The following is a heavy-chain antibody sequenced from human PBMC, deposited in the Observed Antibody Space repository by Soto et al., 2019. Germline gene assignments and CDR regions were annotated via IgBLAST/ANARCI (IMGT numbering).Heavy chain of an antibody. D-gene: IGHD6-19*01. V-gene: IGHV3-30-3*01. CDR1: GFTFSSYA. J-gene: IGHJ4*02. CDR3: ARGPRAPPYSSGWYPLGY. CDR2: ISYDGSNK. Sequence: GGSLRLSCAASGFTFSSYAMHWVRQAPGKGLEWVAVISYDGSNKYYADPVKGRFTISRDNSKNTLYLQMNSLRAEDTAVYYCARGPRAPPYSSGWYPLGYWGQGTLVTVSS.